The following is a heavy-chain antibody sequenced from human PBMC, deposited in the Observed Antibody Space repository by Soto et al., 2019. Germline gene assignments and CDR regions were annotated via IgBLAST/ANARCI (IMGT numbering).Heavy chain of an antibody. Sequence: SETLSLTCTVSGGSISSSSYYWGWIRQPPGKGLEWIGSIYYSGSTYYNPSLKSRVTISVDTSKNQFSLKLSSVTAADTAVYYCARGAPGENDYGDYGAFDIWGQGTMVTVSS. CDR2: IYYSGST. J-gene: IGHJ3*02. V-gene: IGHV4-39*07. CDR3: ARGAPGENDYGDYGAFDI. CDR1: GGSISSSSYY. D-gene: IGHD4-17*01.